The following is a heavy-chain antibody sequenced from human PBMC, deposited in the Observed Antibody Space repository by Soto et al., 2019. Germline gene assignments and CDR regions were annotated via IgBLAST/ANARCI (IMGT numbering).Heavy chain of an antibody. CDR1: GGTFSSYA. Sequence: SVKVSCKASGGTFSSYAISWVRQAPGQGLEWMGGIIPIFGTANYAQKFRGRVTITADESTSTAYMELSSLRSEDTAVYYCARGGRYYYDSSGYSAGYYYGMDVWGQGTTVTVSS. CDR3: ARGGRYYYDSSGYSAGYYYGMDV. D-gene: IGHD3-22*01. CDR2: IIPIFGTA. J-gene: IGHJ6*02. V-gene: IGHV1-69*13.